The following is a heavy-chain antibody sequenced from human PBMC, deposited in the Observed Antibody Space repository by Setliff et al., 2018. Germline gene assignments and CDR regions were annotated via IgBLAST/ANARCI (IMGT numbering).Heavy chain of an antibody. V-gene: IGHV3-7*01. CDR3: ARDLNVDDCGGDCHLPFYYYYLDV. Sequence: GGSLRLSCAASGFTFSSLWMAWVRQAPGKGLEWVANINQGGGDQFYVDSVRGRFIISRDNAKNSLYLQINSLRADDTAVYYCARDLNVDDCGGDCHLPFYYYYLDVWGKGTTVTVSS. CDR2: INQGGGDQ. CDR1: GFTFSSLW. D-gene: IGHD2-21*02. J-gene: IGHJ6*03.